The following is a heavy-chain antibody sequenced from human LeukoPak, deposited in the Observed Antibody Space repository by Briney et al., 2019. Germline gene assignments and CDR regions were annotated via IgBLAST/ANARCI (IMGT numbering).Heavy chain of an antibody. Sequence: ASVKVSCKASGYTFTGYYMHWVRQAPGQGLEWMGWINPNSGGTNYAQKFQGRVTMTRDTSISAAYMELSRLRSDDTAVYYCARDSEDIVATSDYWGQGTLVTVSS. CDR3: ARDSEDIVATSDY. J-gene: IGHJ4*02. D-gene: IGHD5-12*01. CDR1: GYTFTGYY. V-gene: IGHV1-2*02. CDR2: INPNSGGT.